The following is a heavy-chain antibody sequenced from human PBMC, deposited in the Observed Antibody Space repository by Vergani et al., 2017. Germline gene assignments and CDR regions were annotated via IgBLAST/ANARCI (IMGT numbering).Heavy chain of an antibody. CDR1: GGSISSVGFY. D-gene: IGHD6-6*01. V-gene: IGHV4-31*03. J-gene: IGHJ5*02. CDR3: ASLEYLPGWFDP. Sequence: QVQLQESGPGLVKPSQTLSLTCTVSGGSISSVGFYWTWIRQHPGKGLEWIGYIYYSGSTYYNPSLKSRVTISIDTSKNQFSLKLSSVTAADTAVYYCASLEYLPGWFDPWGQGALVTVSS. CDR2: IYYSGST.